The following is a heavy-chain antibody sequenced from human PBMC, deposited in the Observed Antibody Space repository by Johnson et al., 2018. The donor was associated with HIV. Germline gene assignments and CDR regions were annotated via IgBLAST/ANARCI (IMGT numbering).Heavy chain of an antibody. J-gene: IGHJ3*02. V-gene: IGHV3-30-3*01. CDR3: ARDGDEFGDGYNPTEI. Sequence: QVQLVESGGGVVQHGRSLRLSCAASGFTFSSYAMHWVRQAPGKGLEWVAVISYAGSNKYYVDSVTGRFTISRDNSKNTLYLQMNSLRAEDTAVYYCARDGDEFGDGYNPTEIWGQGTMVTVSS. D-gene: IGHD5-24*01. CDR1: GFTFSSYA. CDR2: ISYAGSNK.